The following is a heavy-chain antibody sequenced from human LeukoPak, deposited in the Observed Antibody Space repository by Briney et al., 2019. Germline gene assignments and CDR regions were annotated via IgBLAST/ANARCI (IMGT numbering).Heavy chain of an antibody. D-gene: IGHD2-2*01. CDR2: VCAYIFDT. CDR1: VYTFTSYS. V-gene: IGHV1-18*01. Sequence: ASVNVSCTASVYTFTSYSISWVRQAPGQGLEWLGWVCAYIFDTNYTQKLQSRVTMTTDTATSTAYMQLRRLRSDDTAVYYCARVPDIVAVPAASVLATKLRGRENRSYYYGMDVWGQGTTVTVSS. CDR3: ARVPDIVAVPAASVLATKLRGRENRSYYYGMDV. J-gene: IGHJ6*02.